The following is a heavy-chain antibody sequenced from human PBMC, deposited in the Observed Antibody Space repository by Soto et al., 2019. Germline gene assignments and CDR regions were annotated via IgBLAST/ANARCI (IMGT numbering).Heavy chain of an antibody. Sequence: SQTLSLTCAISGDSVSSNSAAWNWIRQSPSRGLEWLGRTYYRSKWYNDYAVSVKSRITINPDTSKNQFSLQLNSVTPEDTAVYYCARALSSYYYDSSGYSAFDIWGQGTMVTVSS. CDR2: TYYRSKWYN. V-gene: IGHV6-1*01. D-gene: IGHD3-22*01. CDR3: ARALSSYYYDSSGYSAFDI. CDR1: GDSVSSNSAA. J-gene: IGHJ3*02.